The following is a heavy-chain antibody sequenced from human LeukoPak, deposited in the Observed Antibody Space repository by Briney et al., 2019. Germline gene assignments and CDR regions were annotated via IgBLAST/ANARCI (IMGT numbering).Heavy chain of an antibody. CDR1: GGSISSGTYY. V-gene: IGHV4-39*01. CDR2: IYYSGST. J-gene: IGHJ4*02. CDR3: ARNASDSGTSYFDY. Sequence: PSDTLSLTCTVSGGSISSGTYYWGWVRQPPGKGLEWIGSIYYSGSTSYNPSLKSRVTISVDTSKNQFSLKLDSVTAADTAVYYCARNASDSGTSYFDYWGQGTLVTVSS. D-gene: IGHD1-26*01.